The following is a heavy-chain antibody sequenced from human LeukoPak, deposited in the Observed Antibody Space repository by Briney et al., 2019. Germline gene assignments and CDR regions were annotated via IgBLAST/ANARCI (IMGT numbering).Heavy chain of an antibody. J-gene: IGHJ4*02. CDR2: ISAYNGDT. CDR1: GYNFSTYG. Sequence: ASVKVSCKASGYNFSTYGISWVRQAPGQGPEWMGWISAYNGDTNYGQKFQGRLTMTTDTSTSTAYMELRRLRSDDSSVYYCARDMVGATRYHDYWGQGTLVPVSA. CDR3: ARDMVGATRYHDY. D-gene: IGHD1-26*01. V-gene: IGHV1-18*01.